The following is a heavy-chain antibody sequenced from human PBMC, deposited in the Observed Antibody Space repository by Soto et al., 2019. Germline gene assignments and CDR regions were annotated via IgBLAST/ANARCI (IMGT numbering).Heavy chain of an antibody. V-gene: IGHV3-53*01. J-gene: IGHJ4*02. CDR3: ARRPLNSNGAY. CDR2: IYSSGST. Sequence: EVQLVESGGDLIQPGGSRKLPFAALGSTVRTTDMSWVRQAPGKGLEWVSLIYSSGSTHYADSVKGRFTISRDNSKNTVHLQMNTLRAEDTAVYYCARRPLNSNGAYWGQGTLVTVSS. D-gene: IGHD3-22*01. CDR1: GSTVRTTD.